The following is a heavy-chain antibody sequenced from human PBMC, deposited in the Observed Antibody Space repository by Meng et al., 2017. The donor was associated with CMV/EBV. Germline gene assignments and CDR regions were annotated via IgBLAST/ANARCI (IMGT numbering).Heavy chain of an antibody. CDR3: ARPPHSYHYGMDV. V-gene: IGHV3-30*04. CDR2: ISYDGSNK. D-gene: IGHD6-6*01. Sequence: GGFLRLSCAASGFTFSSYAMHWVRQAPGKGLEWVAVISYDGSNKYYADSVKGRFTISRDNSKNTLYLQMNRRRAEDTVVYYAARPPHSYHYGMDVWGQGTTVTVSS. CDR1: GFTFSSYA. J-gene: IGHJ6*02.